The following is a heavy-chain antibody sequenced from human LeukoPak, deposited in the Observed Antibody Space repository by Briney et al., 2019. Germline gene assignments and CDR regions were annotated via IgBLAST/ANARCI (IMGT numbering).Heavy chain of an antibody. D-gene: IGHD5-24*01. Sequence: NSSETLSLTSTVSGGSISSYYWNWIRQPPGKGLEWIGYIYYSGSTNYNPSLKSRVTISVDTSKNQFSLKLSSVTAADTAVYYCAGRLWRRDGYNLSAFDIWGQGTMVTVSS. CDR1: GGSISSYY. J-gene: IGHJ3*02. CDR2: IYYSGST. CDR3: AGRLWRRDGYNLSAFDI. V-gene: IGHV4-59*01.